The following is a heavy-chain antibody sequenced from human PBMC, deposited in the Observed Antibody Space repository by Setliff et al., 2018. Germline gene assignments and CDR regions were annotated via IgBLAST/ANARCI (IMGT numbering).Heavy chain of an antibody. CDR3: AREQLVDRGFDY. D-gene: IGHD6-6*01. CDR2: NNPSGGST. Sequence: ASVKVSCKASGYTFTSYYMHWVRQAPGQGLEWMGINNPSGGSTSYAQKFQGRVTMTRDTSTSTVYMELSSLRSEDTAVYYCAREQLVDRGFDYWGQGTLVTVSS. V-gene: IGHV1-46*01. J-gene: IGHJ4*02. CDR1: GYTFTSYY.